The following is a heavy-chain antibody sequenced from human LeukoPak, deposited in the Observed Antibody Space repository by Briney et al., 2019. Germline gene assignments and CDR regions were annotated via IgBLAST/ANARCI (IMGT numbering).Heavy chain of an antibody. CDR1: GFTFDDYA. D-gene: IGHD2-21*01. J-gene: IGHJ6*03. CDR2: ISWNSGSI. V-gene: IGHV3-9*01. Sequence: GRSLRLSCAASGFTFDDYAMHWVRQAPGKGLEWVSGISWNSGSIGYADSVKGRFTISRDNAKNSLYLQMNSLRAEDTALYYCAKSDGCGGDCYYYMDVWGKGTTVTVSS. CDR3: AKSDGCGGDCYYYMDV.